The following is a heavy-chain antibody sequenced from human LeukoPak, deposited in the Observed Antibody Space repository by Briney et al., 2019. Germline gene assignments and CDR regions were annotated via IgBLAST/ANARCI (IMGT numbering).Heavy chain of an antibody. CDR3: ARKYSSSPLGFDP. CDR1: GGSISSGGYY. V-gene: IGHV4-31*03. Sequence: SETLSLTCTVSGGSISSGGYYWSWIRQHPGKGLEWIGYIYYSGSTYNNPSLKSRVTISVDTSKNQFSLKLSSVTAADTAVYYCARKYSSSPLGFDPWGQGTLVTVSS. J-gene: IGHJ5*02. CDR2: IYYSGST. D-gene: IGHD6-6*01.